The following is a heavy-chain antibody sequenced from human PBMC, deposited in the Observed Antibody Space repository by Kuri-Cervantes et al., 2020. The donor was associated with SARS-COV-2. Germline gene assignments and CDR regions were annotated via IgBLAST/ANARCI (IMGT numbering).Heavy chain of an antibody. J-gene: IGHJ4*02. Sequence: ASVKVSCKASGYTFTSYYMHWVRQAAGQGLEWMGIMNPSGGSKSYAQKLQGRITMTRDTSTRPAYMELSSLRSEDTAVYYCAVYCSSTSCPDLDYWGQGTLVTVSS. V-gene: IGHV1-46*01. CDR2: MNPSGGSK. D-gene: IGHD2-2*01. CDR3: AVYCSSTSCPDLDY. CDR1: GYTFTSYY.